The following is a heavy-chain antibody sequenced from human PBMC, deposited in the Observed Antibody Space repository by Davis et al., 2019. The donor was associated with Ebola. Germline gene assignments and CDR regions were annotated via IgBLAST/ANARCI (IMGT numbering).Heavy chain of an antibody. CDR1: GGSISTYY. J-gene: IGHJ4*02. V-gene: IGHV3-11*06. CDR3: ARDLLLVPGFFDY. CDR2: ISSSSSYT. Sequence: LSLTCTMSGGSISTYYWNWIRQAPGKGLEWVSYISSSSSYTNYADSVKGRFTISRDNAKNSLYLQMNSLRAEDTAVYYCARDLLLVPGFFDYWGQGTLVTVSS.